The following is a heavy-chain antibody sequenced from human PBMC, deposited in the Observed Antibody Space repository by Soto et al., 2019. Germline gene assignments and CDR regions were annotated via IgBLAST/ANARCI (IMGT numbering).Heavy chain of an antibody. D-gene: IGHD3-10*01. J-gene: IGHJ4*02. CDR1: GGSITNSRYY. CDR2: IYYTGTT. CDR3: ANADWEFRGGYDY. Sequence: QLQLQESGPGLVKPSETLSLTCTVSGGSITNSRYYWGWIRQPPGKGLDWIATIYYTGTTHYNPSLGSRVTVSVDTSKNQFSLKLSSVTATDTAVYFCANADWEFRGGYDYWGQGTLVTVSS. V-gene: IGHV4-39*01.